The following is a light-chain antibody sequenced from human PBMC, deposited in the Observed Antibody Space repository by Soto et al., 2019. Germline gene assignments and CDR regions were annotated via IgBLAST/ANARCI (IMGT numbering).Light chain of an antibody. Sequence: IVLTQAPGTLSLSPGERATLSCRASQSVGSNYLVWYQQKPGQPPRLLMSGASTRAPGVPDRFRGGGSGTDFILTISRLEPEDFAVYYCQQCGSAPPTFGQGTKVEVK. J-gene: IGKJ1*01. V-gene: IGKV3-20*01. CDR1: QSVGSNY. CDR2: GAS. CDR3: QQCGSAPPT.